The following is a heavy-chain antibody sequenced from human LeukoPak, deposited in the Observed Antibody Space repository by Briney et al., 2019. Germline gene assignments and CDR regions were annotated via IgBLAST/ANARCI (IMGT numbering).Heavy chain of an antibody. D-gene: IGHD6-13*01. V-gene: IGHV3-74*03. J-gene: IGHJ4*02. CDR3: ARAKYSSRWSLDY. CDR1: GFTFNIYW. Sequence: GGSLRLSCATSGFTFNIYWMQWVRQVPGKGLVWVSRIDSNGGGATYADSVKGRFTTSRDNGDNTMYLQMNSLRAEDTAIYYCARAKYSSRWSLDYWGQGALVTVSS. CDR2: IDSNGGGA.